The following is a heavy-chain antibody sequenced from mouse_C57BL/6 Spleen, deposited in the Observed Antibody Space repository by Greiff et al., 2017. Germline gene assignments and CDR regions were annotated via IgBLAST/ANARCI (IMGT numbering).Heavy chain of an antibody. CDR2: IPPNSGST. CDR1: GYTFTSYW. CDR3: ASGDPSFAY. Sequence: QVQLQQPGAELVKPGASVKLSCKASGYTFTSYWMHWVKQRPGQGLEWIGRIPPNSGSTNYNEKFKSKATLTVDKSSSTAYMQLSSLTAEDSAVYYCASGDPSFAYWGQGTLVTVSA. J-gene: IGHJ3*01. V-gene: IGHV1-64*01.